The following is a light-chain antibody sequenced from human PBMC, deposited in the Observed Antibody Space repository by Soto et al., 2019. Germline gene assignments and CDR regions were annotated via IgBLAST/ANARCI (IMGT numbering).Light chain of an antibody. CDR1: QDVGRY. CDR3: QHYKNYPWT. CDR2: GAS. V-gene: IGKV1-8*01. J-gene: IGKJ1*01. Sequence: AIRMTQSPSSLSASAGDRVAIACRASQDVGRYLAWYQQKPGQAPKLLIYGASTLQSGVPSRFSGGGSGTDFTLTIGCLQSEDFATYYCQHYKNYPWTFGQGTKVDIK.